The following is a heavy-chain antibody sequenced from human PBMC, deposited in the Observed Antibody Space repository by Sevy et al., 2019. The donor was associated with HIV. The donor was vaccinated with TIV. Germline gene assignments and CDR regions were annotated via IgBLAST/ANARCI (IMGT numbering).Heavy chain of an antibody. D-gene: IGHD3-3*01. CDR3: IRVRDTISPDYYFGMDV. CDR1: GFSFGDYA. J-gene: IGHJ6*02. CDR2: IRSKTYGGTT. Sequence: GGSLRLSCTTSGFSFGDYAMSWLRQAPGKGLEWVGFIRSKTYGGTTEYAASVKGRFTISRDDSKRIAYLQMNSLKTEDTAVYYCIRVRDTISPDYYFGMDVWGQGTTVTVSS. V-gene: IGHV3-49*03.